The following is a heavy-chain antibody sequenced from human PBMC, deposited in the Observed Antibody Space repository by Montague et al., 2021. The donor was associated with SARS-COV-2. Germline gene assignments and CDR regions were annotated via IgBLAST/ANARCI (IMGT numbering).Heavy chain of an antibody. CDR2: LYSGGDT. J-gene: IGHJ4*02. CDR3: TRGRGYTAPIDD. Sequence: SLRLSCAASEFTISANCMNWVRQAPGKGLEWVSVLYSGGDTYYADSVKGRFTISRDNSKNTLYLQMNTLRADDTAVYYCTRGRGYTAPIDDWGQGTLVTVSS. D-gene: IGHD3-10*01. CDR1: EFTISANC. V-gene: IGHV3-53*01.